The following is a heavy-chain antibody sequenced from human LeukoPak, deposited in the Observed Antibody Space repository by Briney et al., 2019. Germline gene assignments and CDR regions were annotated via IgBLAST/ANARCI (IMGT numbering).Heavy chain of an antibody. CDR2: ISSSSSTI. CDR1: GFTFSRYS. D-gene: IGHD5-24*01. J-gene: IGHJ4*02. Sequence: GGSLRLSCAASGFTFSRYSLNWVRQAPGKGLEWVSYISSSSSTIYYADSVKGRFTISRDNAKNSLYLQMNSLRAEDTAVYYCARDKETATAQFDYWGQGTLVTVSS. CDR3: ARDKETATAQFDY. V-gene: IGHV3-48*01.